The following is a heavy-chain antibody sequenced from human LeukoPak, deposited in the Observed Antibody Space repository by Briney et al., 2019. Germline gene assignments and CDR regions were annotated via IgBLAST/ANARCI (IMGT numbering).Heavy chain of an antibody. CDR1: GGSISSYY. Sequence: SETLSLTCTVSGGSISSYYDSWIRQPAGKGLEWIGRMYTSGSSNYNPSLKSRLTMSVDTSKNQFSLKLSSVTAADTAVYYCARENDYGDYVDYWGQGTLVTVSS. CDR3: ARENDYGDYVDY. V-gene: IGHV4-4*07. J-gene: IGHJ4*02. D-gene: IGHD4-17*01. CDR2: MYTSGSS.